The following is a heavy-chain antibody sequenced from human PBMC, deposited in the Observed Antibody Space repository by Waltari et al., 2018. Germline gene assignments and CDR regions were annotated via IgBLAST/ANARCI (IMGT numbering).Heavy chain of an antibody. J-gene: IGHJ6*02. V-gene: IGHV1-69*01. CDR1: GGTFSSYA. Sequence: QVQLVQSGAEVKKPGSSVKVSCKASGGTFSSYAISWVRQAPGHGLEWMGGIIPIFGTANYAQKFQGRVTITADESTSTAYMELSSLRSEDTAVYYCARGDYDILTGVYYYYGRDVWGQGTTVTVSS. CDR3: ARGDYDILTGVYYYYGRDV. D-gene: IGHD3-9*01. CDR2: IIPIFGTA.